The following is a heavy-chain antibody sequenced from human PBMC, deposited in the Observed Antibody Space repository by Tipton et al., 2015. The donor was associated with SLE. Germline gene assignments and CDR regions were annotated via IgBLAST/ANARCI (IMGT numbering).Heavy chain of an antibody. D-gene: IGHD3-22*01. J-gene: IGHJ3*02. CDR2: IYHSGST. Sequence: TLSLTCAVYGGSFSGYYWGWIRQPPGKGLEWIGSIYHSGSTYYNPSLKSRVTISVDTSKNQFSLKLSSVTAADTAVYYCARRDKYYDSSGYPYDAFDIWGQGTMVTVSS. V-gene: IGHV4-34*01. CDR1: GGSFSGYY. CDR3: ARRDKYYDSSGYPYDAFDI.